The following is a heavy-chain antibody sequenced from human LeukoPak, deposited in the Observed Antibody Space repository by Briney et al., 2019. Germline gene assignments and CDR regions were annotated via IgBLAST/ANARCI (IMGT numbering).Heavy chain of an antibody. V-gene: IGHV1-2*04. Sequence: ASVKVSCKASGYTFTDYCICWVRQAPGQGLEWMGWINPDSGGTNYAQKFQDWVTMTRDTSISTAYMELRRLRSDDTAVYYCARVRSEDNDWYGYGYWGQGSLVTVSS. CDR1: GYTFTDYC. CDR3: ARVRSEDNDWYGYGY. D-gene: IGHD5-18*01. CDR2: INPDSGGT. J-gene: IGHJ4*02.